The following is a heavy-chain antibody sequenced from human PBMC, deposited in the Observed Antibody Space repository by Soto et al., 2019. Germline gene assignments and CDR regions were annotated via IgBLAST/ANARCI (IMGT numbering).Heavy chain of an antibody. Sequence: SETLSLTCSVSGGSINNGDYYWSWIRQPPEKGLEWIGYIYYSGSTNYNPSPKSRVTISVDTSKNQFSLTLSSVTAADTAVYYYARGPNYYDSSGYLGDFDYWGQGTLVTVSS. CDR3: ARGPNYYDSSGYLGDFDY. D-gene: IGHD3-22*01. V-gene: IGHV4-61*08. CDR2: IYYSGST. J-gene: IGHJ4*02. CDR1: GGSINNGDYY.